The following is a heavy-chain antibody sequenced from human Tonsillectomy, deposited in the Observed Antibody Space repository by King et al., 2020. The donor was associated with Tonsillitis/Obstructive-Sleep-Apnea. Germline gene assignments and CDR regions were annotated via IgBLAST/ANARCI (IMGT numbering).Heavy chain of an antibody. Sequence: QLVQSGGGLVQPGGSLRLSCAASGFTFSSYWMHWVRQAPGKGLVWVSRINSDGSSTSYGDSVKGRFTISRDNAKNTLYLQMNSLRAEDTAVYYCARAPGGIAVAVDWGQGSLVTVSS. D-gene: IGHD6-19*01. CDR2: INSDGSST. J-gene: IGHJ4*02. CDR3: ARAPGGIAVAVD. V-gene: IGHV3-74*02. CDR1: GFTFSSYW.